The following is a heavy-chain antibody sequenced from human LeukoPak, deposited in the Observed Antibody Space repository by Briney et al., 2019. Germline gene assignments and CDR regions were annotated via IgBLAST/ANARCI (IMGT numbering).Heavy chain of an antibody. CDR2: IWYDGSNK. CDR1: GFTFSSYG. Sequence: PGGSLRLSCAASGFTFSSYGMHWVRQAPGKGLEWVAVIWYDGSNKYYADSVKGRFTISRDNSKNTLYLQMNSLRAEDTAVYYCARRGGAMEIDYWGQGTLVTVSS. V-gene: IGHV3-33*01. D-gene: IGHD5-18*01. CDR3: ARRGGAMEIDY. J-gene: IGHJ4*02.